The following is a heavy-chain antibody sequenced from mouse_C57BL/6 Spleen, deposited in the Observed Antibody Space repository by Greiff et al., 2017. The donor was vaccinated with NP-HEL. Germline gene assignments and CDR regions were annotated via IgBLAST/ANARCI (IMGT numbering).Heavy chain of an antibody. Sequence: QVQLQQPGTELVKPGASVKLSCKASGYPFPSYWLHWVTQRPGPGLELIGNINPRNGGTTSHEKFTRQATLTVDKSSSTAYMQLSSLTSEDSAVYYCARWGYGYAGRDAMDYWGQGTSVTVSS. D-gene: IGHD2-2*01. CDR3: ARWGYGYAGRDAMDY. CDR2: INPRNGGT. J-gene: IGHJ4*01. V-gene: IGHV1-53*01. CDR1: GYPFPSYW.